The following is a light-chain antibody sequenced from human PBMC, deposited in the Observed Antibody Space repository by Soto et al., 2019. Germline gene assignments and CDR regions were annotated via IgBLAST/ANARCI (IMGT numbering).Light chain of an antibody. V-gene: IGKV3-15*01. J-gene: IGKJ4*01. CDR3: QQYNNWPLT. CDR2: GAS. CDR1: QSVSSN. Sequence: EIVMTQSPATLSVSPGERATLSCRASQSVSSNLLWYQQKPGQAPRLLIYGASTRATGIQASFSVSGSGKEFTLTIRILQSEDFEVYYCQQYNNWPLTFGGATKVAIK.